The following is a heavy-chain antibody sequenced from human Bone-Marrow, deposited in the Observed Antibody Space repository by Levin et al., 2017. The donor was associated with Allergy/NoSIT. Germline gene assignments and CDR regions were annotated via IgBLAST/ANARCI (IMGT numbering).Heavy chain of an antibody. V-gene: IGHV3-7*01. CDR1: GFNFETYW. D-gene: IGHD3-3*01. CDR2: IMHDGSEE. J-gene: IGHJ6*02. Sequence: TGGSLRLSCAASGFNFETYWMNWVRQSPRRGLEWVASIMHDGSEEKYVDSVKGRFIISRDNAKNSVYLQMNSLRVEDTAVYYCARDYGRWSVWGQGTTVFVSS. CDR3: ARDYGRWSV.